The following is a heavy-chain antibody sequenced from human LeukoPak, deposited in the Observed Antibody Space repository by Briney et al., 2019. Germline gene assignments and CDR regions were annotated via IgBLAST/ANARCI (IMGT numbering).Heavy chain of an antibody. CDR3: ARQRGGNYYGSGSYYSPFDY. D-gene: IGHD3-10*01. Sequence: SETLSLTCTVSGYSISSGYYWGWIRQPPGKGLEWIGSIYHSGSTYYNPSLKSRVTISVDTSKNQFSLKLSSVTAADTAVSYCARQRGGNYYGSGSYYSPFDYWGQGTLVTVSS. J-gene: IGHJ4*02. V-gene: IGHV4-38-2*02. CDR2: IYHSGST. CDR1: GYSISSGYY.